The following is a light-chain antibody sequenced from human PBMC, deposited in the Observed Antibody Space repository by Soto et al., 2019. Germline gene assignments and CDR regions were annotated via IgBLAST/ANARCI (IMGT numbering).Light chain of an antibody. V-gene: IGKV3-15*01. J-gene: IGKJ5*01. CDR1: QSVSSD. CDR3: QQYNDWPGT. CDR2: AAS. Sequence: DIVMTQSPATLSVSPGERATLSCRASQSVSSDLLAWYQLKPGQAPRLLISAASTRATGVPARFSGSGSGTEFTLTMSSLQSEDFAVYYCQQYNDWPGTFGQGTRLEIK.